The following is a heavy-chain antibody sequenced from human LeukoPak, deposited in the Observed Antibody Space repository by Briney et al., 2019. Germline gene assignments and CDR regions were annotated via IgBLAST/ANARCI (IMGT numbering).Heavy chain of an antibody. Sequence: GGSLRLSCVVSGFTFNRCWMNWVRQAPGKWLDWVAHINPDGRDTYYVDSVKGRFTISRDNAQNSMYLQMNSLRVEDTAVYYCTSWGDTTAEYFQRWGQGTLVTVSS. V-gene: IGHV3-7*01. D-gene: IGHD2-21*02. CDR1: GFTFNRCW. J-gene: IGHJ1*01. CDR3: TSWGDTTAEYFQR. CDR2: INPDGRDT.